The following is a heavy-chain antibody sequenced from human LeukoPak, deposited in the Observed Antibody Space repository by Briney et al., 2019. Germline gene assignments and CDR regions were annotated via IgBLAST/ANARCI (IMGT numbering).Heavy chain of an antibody. CDR1: GFTFSSYG. V-gene: IGHV3-30*18. Sequence: PGGSLRLSCAASGFTFSSYGMHWVRQAPGKGLEWVAVISYDGSNKYYADSVKGRFTISRDNSKNTLYLQMNSLRAEDTAVYYCAKDLVAATPNYYCGMDVWGQGTTVTVSS. J-gene: IGHJ6*02. D-gene: IGHD2-15*01. CDR3: AKDLVAATPNYYCGMDV. CDR2: ISYDGSNK.